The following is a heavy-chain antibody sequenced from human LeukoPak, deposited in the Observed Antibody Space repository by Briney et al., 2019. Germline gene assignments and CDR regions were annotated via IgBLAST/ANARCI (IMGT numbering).Heavy chain of an antibody. J-gene: IGHJ4*02. CDR1: GGSISSSSYY. CDR3: ARLSPMVRGVIDY. Sequence: PSETLSLTCTVSGGSISSSSYYWGWIRQPPGKGPEWIGSIYYSGSTYYNPSLKSRVTISVDTSKNQFSLKLSSVTAADTAVYYCARLSPMVRGVIDYWGQGTLVTVSS. D-gene: IGHD3-10*01. CDR2: IYYSGST. V-gene: IGHV4-39*01.